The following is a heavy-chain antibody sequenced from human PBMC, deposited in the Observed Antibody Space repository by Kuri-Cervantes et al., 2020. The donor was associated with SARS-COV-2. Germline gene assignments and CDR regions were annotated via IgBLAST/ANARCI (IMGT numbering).Heavy chain of an antibody. J-gene: IGHJ4*02. CDR1: GFTFSSYG. CDR2: ISYDGSNK. D-gene: IGHD5-12*01. CDR3: AKGDIAGPDY. V-gene: IGHV3-30*18. Sequence: GGSLRLSCAASGFTFSSYGMHWVRQAPGKGLEWVAVISYDGSNKYYADSVKGRFTISRDSSKNTLYLQMNSLRAEDTAVYYCAKGDIAGPDYWGQGTLVTVSS.